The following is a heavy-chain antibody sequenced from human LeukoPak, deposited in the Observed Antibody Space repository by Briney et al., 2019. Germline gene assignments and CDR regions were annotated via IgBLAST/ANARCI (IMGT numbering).Heavy chain of an antibody. CDR2: VNPKSGDT. CDR3: ARDGVLVGSTVLNY. D-gene: IGHD1-26*01. J-gene: IGHJ4*01. V-gene: IGHV1-2*02. Sequence: GASVKVSCKASGYTFTGYYMHWVRQAPGQGLEWMGWVNPKSGDTKYAQKFQDRISMTRDTSISTAYMEVNRLTSDDSAVYYCARDGVLVGSTVLNYWGQGTLATVAS. CDR1: GYTFTGYY.